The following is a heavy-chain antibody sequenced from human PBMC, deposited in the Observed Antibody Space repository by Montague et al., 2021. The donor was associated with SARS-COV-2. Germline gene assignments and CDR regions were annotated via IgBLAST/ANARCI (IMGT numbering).Heavy chain of an antibody. CDR2: LEKKKST. CDR3: ARRLTGLEPHFDP. Sequence: SETLSLTCTVSGVVELRRRSEEHTSELPSPWHLVCRLLLEKKKSTMYHPSLKSRVTMSVDTSKNQFSLHLNLVTAADTSVYYCARRLTGLEPHFDPWGQGTLVIVSS. D-gene: IGHD1-1*01. J-gene: IGHJ5*02. V-gene: IGHV4-39*01. CDR1: GVVELRRRSE.